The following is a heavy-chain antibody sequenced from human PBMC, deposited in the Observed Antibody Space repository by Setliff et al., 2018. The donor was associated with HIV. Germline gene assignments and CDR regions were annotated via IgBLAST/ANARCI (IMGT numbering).Heavy chain of an antibody. J-gene: IGHJ4*01. D-gene: IGHD3-22*01. CDR1: GYTFSNHT. CDR2: LNAGYGNT. V-gene: IGHV1-3*01. Sequence: ASVKVSCKASGYTFSNHTIHWVRQAPGKRPEWMGWLNAGYGNTKYSQKLQGRVTITRDISASTAYMELSSLRSEDTAVYYCARVYDSSGYSLSIPGYWGQGTLVTVSS. CDR3: ARVYDSSGYSLSIPGY.